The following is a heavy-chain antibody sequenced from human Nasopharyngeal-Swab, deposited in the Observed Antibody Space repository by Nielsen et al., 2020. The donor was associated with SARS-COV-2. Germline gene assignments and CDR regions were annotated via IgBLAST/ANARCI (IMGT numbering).Heavy chain of an antibody. Sequence: SETLSLTCAVYGGSFRDYFWTWIRQPPGKGLEWIAEIDHSGRTNYNPSLKSRFTVSVDTSKNHFSLKFSSVTAADTAIYYCARGFSPATTFVDVWGKGAMVTVSS. CDR1: GGSFRDYF. D-gene: IGHD3-3*01. CDR3: ARGFSPATTFVDV. CDR2: IDHSGRT. V-gene: IGHV4-34*01. J-gene: IGHJ6*04.